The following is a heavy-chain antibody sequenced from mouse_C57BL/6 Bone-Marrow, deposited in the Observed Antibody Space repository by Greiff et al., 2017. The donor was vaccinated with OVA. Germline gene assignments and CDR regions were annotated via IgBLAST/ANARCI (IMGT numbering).Heavy chain of an antibody. J-gene: IGHJ3*01. CDR2: IFPGSGST. CDR3: ARDQFITTVVADFAY. D-gene: IGHD1-1*01. CDR1: GYTFTDYY. V-gene: IGHV1-75*01. Sequence: VKLVESGPELVKPGASVKISCKASGYTFTDYYINWVKQRPGQGLEWIGWIFPGSGSTYYNEKLKGKATLTVDKSSSTAYMLLSSLTSEDSAVYFCARDQFITTVVADFAYWGQGTLVTVSA.